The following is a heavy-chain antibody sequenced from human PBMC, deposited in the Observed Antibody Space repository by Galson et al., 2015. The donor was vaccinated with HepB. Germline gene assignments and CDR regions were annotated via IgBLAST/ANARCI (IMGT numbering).Heavy chain of an antibody. J-gene: IGHJ4*02. CDR3: ARPSGYDSEDLDY. Sequence: SLRLSCAASGFTFSSYGMHWVRQAPGKGLEWVAVIWYDGSNKYYADSVKGRFTISRDNSKNTLYLQMNSLRAEDTAVYYCARPSGYDSEDLDYWGQGTLVTVSS. V-gene: IGHV3-33*01. CDR2: IWYDGSNK. D-gene: IGHD5-12*01. CDR1: GFTFSSYG.